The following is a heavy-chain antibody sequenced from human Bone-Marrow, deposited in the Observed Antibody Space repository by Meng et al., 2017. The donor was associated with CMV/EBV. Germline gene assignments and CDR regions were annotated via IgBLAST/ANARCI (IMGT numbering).Heavy chain of an antibody. D-gene: IGHD2-15*01. CDR1: GFTFSSYS. CDR2: ISYDGSNK. Sequence: GESLKISCAASGFTFSSYSMNWVRQAPGKGLEWVAVISYDGSNKYYADSVKGRFTISRDNSKNTLYLQMNSLRAEDTAVYYCARDEGGYFSYYYGMDVWGQGTTVTVSS. J-gene: IGHJ6*02. CDR3: ARDEGGYFSYYYGMDV. V-gene: IGHV3-30*03.